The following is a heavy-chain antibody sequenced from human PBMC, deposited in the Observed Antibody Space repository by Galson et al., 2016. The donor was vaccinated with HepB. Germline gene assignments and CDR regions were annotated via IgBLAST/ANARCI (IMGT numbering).Heavy chain of an antibody. Sequence: CAISGDSVSSDSAAWNWIRQSPSRGLEWLGRTYYRSKWYNDYAVSVKSRMTINPDTYKNQFSLQLNSVTPEDTAVYYCARRGSKEKGYFDLWGRGTLVTVSS. CDR3: ARRGSKEKGYFDL. CDR1: GDSVSSDSAA. D-gene: IGHD6-13*01. V-gene: IGHV6-1*01. CDR2: TYYRSKWYN. J-gene: IGHJ2*01.